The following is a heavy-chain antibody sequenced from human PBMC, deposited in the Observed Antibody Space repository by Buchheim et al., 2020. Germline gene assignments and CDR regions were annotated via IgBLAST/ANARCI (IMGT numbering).Heavy chain of an antibody. Sequence: QVQLVESRGGVVQPGRSLRLSCAASGFTFSSYGMHWVRQAPGKGLEWVAVIWYDGSNKYYADSVKGRFTISRDNSKNTLYLQMNSLRAEDTAVYYCARSQYSSSWGYYYYGMDVWGQGTT. CDR1: GFTFSSYG. J-gene: IGHJ6*02. D-gene: IGHD6-13*01. V-gene: IGHV3-33*01. CDR2: IWYDGSNK. CDR3: ARSQYSSSWGYYYYGMDV.